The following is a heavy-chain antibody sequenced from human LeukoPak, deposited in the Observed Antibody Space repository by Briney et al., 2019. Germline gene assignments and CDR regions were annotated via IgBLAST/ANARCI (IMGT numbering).Heavy chain of an antibody. D-gene: IGHD6-19*01. V-gene: IGHV3-23*01. CDR3: AKTSSSGWYAFDS. Sequence: PWGSLRLSCAASGFTFSRYPMSWVRQAPGKGLEFVSTLRAACGGTYYADSVRGRFTISRDDSKNTLYLQMFSLRAEDTALYYCAKTSSSGWYAFDSWGQGTLVTVSS. CDR2: LRAACGGT. CDR1: GFTFSRYP. J-gene: IGHJ4*02.